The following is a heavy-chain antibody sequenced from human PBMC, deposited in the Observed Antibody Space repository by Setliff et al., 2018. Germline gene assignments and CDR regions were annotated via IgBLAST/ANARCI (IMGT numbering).Heavy chain of an antibody. V-gene: IGHV3-72*01. J-gene: IGHJ4*02. CDR2: IRNKDNSYTT. Sequence: GGSLRLSCAASGFTFSAHYMDWLRQAPGKGLEWVGRIRNKDNSYTTEYAASVKGRFTISRDDSKDSLYLQMNGLKTEDRAVYYCARDLVYSSSYGIDYWGQGTLVTVSS. CDR3: ARDLVYSSSYGIDY. D-gene: IGHD6-13*01. CDR1: GFTFSAHY.